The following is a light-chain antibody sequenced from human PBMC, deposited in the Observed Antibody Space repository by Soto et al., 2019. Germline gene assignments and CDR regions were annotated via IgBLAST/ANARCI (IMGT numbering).Light chain of an antibody. CDR2: DVS. CDR1: SSDIGGYNY. Sequence: QSVLTQPASVSGSPGQSTTISCTGTSSDIGGYNYVSWYQQLPGEAPKLIIYDVSDRPSGVSTRFSGSKSGNTASLTISGLQAEDEGAYYCSSFTSRHTYVFGTGTKLTVL. CDR3: SSFTSRHTYV. V-gene: IGLV2-14*01. J-gene: IGLJ1*01.